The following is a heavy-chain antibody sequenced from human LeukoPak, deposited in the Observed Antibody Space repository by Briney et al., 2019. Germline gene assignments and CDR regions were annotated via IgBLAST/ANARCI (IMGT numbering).Heavy chain of an antibody. D-gene: IGHD3-22*01. V-gene: IGHV4-59*01. CDR1: VGSISSYY. CDR3: ARDPTMIGLGDAFDI. CDR2: IYYSGST. J-gene: IGHJ3*02. Sequence: PSETLSLTCTVSVGSISSYYWSWIRQPPGKGLEWIGYIYYSGSTNYNPSLKSRVTISVDTSKNQFSLKLSSVTAADTAVYYCARDPTMIGLGDAFDIWGQGTMVTVSP.